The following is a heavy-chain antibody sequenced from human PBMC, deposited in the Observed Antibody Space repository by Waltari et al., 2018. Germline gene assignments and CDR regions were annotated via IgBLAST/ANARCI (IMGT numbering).Heavy chain of an antibody. Sequence: QVQLVQSGAEVKKPGASVKVYCKVSGYTLNELSMHWGSQAPGKGLEWMGGSAPDDGSTISSLKLQFTVTMPDDTSTDTAYMDLSSLRSEDTAVYYCATDLVYCSSTSCHRSGMDVWGQGTTVTFSS. CDR3: ATDLVYCSSTSCHRSGMDV. D-gene: IGHD2-2*01. V-gene: IGHV1-24*01. CDR2: SAPDDGST. CDR1: GYTLNELS. J-gene: IGHJ6*02.